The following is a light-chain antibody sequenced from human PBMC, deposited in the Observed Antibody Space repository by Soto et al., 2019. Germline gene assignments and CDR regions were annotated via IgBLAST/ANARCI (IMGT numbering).Light chain of an antibody. CDR2: GAS. Sequence: EIVMTQSPATLSVSPGERATLSCRASQSVSSNLAWYQQKPGQAPRLLIYGASTRATGIPARFSGSGSGTEFTLTISSLQAEDFAVYYSQKYXNWPLTFGGGTKVDIK. V-gene: IGKV3-15*01. CDR1: QSVSSN. CDR3: QKYXNWPLT. J-gene: IGKJ4*01.